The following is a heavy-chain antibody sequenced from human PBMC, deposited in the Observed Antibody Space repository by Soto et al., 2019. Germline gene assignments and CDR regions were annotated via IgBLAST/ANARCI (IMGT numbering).Heavy chain of an antibody. CDR2: ISGSGSVT. CDR3: VAPLPHCAFDGCYPTSFAY. J-gene: IGHJ4*02. CDR1: GFTFSNYD. V-gene: IGHV3-23*01. Sequence: GSLRLSCAASGFTFSNYDMNWVRQAPGKGLEWVSTISGSGSVTYYADSVEGRFSISRDNSKNTLFLQMYNLIAEDTAVFFCVAPLPHCAFDGCYPTSFAYWGQGALVTVSS. D-gene: IGHD1-26*01.